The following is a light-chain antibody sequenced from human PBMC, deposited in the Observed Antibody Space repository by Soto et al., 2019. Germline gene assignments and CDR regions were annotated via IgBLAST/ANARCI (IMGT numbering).Light chain of an antibody. CDR1: QGITSW. CDR2: RAS. CDR3: QQTTTFPLT. J-gene: IGKJ4*01. Sequence: DIQMTQSPSSVSASVGDRVTITCRASQGITSWLAWYQQKPGKAPKLLIYRASNLQSGVPSRFSGSGSGTECTLTISGLQPAEFVTYYCQQTTTFPLTFGGGTKVEIK. V-gene: IGKV1-12*01.